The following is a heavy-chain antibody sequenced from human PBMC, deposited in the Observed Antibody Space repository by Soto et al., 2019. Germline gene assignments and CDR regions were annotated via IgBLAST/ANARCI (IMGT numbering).Heavy chain of an antibody. V-gene: IGHV3-48*01. CDR1: GFTFSSYS. Sequence: GGSLRLSCAASGFTFSSYSMNWVRQAPGKGLEWVSYIKSSSSTIYYADSVKGRFTISRDNSKNTLYLQMNSLRAEDTAVYYCARVLGTRHLYYYYYGMDVWGQGTTVTVSS. D-gene: IGHD1-1*01. J-gene: IGHJ6*02. CDR2: IKSSSSTI. CDR3: ARVLGTRHLYYYYYGMDV.